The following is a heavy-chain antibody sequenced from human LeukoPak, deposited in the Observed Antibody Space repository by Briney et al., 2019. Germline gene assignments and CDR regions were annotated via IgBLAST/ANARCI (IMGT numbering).Heavy chain of an antibody. Sequence: PGGSLRLSCAASGFTFSSYWMHWVRQAPGKGLVWVSQINTDGSSTTYADSVKGRFTISRDNAKNTLYLQMNSLRAEDTAVYYCARELASGDWGQGTLCTVSS. D-gene: IGHD6-13*01. V-gene: IGHV3-74*01. J-gene: IGHJ4*02. CDR2: INTDGSST. CDR1: GFTFSSYW. CDR3: ARELASGD.